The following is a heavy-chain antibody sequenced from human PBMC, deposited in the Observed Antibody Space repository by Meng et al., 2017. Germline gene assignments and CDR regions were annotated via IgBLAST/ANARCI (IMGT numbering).Heavy chain of an antibody. V-gene: IGHV1-69*06. CDR3: ASLTGWFDP. Sequence: QGRVVQSGAEVKKPGSSVKASCKPSGGTFSSYAISWVRQAPGQGLEWMGGIIPIFGTANYAQKFQGRVTITADKSTSTAYMELSSLRSEDTAVYYCASLTGWFDPWGQGTLVTVSS. CDR1: GGTFSSYA. J-gene: IGHJ5*02. D-gene: IGHD3-10*01. CDR2: IIPIFGTA.